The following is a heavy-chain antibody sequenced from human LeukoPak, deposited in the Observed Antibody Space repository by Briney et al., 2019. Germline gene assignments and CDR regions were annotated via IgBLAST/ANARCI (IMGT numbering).Heavy chain of an antibody. V-gene: IGHV1-18*01. D-gene: IGHD3-10*01. CDR2: ISAYNGNT. CDR3: ARSPVTLWFGELRYYYYYYMDV. J-gene: IGHJ6*03. Sequence: ASVKVSCKASGYTFTSYGISWVRQAPGQGLDWMGWISAYNGNTNYAQKLQGRVTMTTDTSTSTAYMELRSLRSDDTAVYYCARSPVTLWFGELRYYYYYYMDVWGKGTTVTVSS. CDR1: GYTFTSYG.